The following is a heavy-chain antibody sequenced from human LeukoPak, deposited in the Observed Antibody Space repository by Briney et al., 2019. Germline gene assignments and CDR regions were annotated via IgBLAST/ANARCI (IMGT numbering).Heavy chain of an antibody. J-gene: IGHJ4*02. CDR2: IIPIFGTA. D-gene: IGHD1-7*01. Sequence: ASVKVSCKASGGTFSSYAISWVRQAPGQGLEWMGGIIPIFGTADYAQKFQGRVTITADESTSTAYMELSSLRSEDTAVYYCARDRETGTTLNYWGQGTLVTVSS. V-gene: IGHV1-69*13. CDR3: ARDRETGTTLNY. CDR1: GGTFSSYA.